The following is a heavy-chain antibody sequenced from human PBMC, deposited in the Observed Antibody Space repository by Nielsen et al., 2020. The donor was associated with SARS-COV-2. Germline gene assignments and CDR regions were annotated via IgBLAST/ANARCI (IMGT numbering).Heavy chain of an antibody. Sequence: GGSLRLSCAASGFTFSDFGMHWVRQAPGKGPEWVATVWNGGTRTLYLDSVESRFTISRDDSKDTLYLQMNSLRVEDSAVYYCARGPTNFGLVYYYFDSWGQGALVTVSS. V-gene: IGHV3-33*01. D-gene: IGHD3/OR15-3a*01. CDR1: GFTFSDFG. CDR3: ARGPTNFGLVYYYFDS. CDR2: VWNGGTRT. J-gene: IGHJ4*02.